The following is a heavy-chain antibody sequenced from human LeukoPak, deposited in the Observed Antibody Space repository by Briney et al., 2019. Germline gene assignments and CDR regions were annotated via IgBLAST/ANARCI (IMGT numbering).Heavy chain of an antibody. CDR3: ARDPYYYNSGSFAAFDI. V-gene: IGHV3-74*01. CDR1: GFTFSSYW. CDR2: INSDGSST. D-gene: IGHD3-10*01. J-gene: IGHJ3*02. Sequence: PGGSLRLSCAASGFTFSSYWMHWVRQAPGKGLVWASRINSDGSSTSYADSVKGRFTISRDNAKNSLYLQMDSLTAEDTALYYCARDPYYYNSGSFAAFDIWGQGTMVTVSS.